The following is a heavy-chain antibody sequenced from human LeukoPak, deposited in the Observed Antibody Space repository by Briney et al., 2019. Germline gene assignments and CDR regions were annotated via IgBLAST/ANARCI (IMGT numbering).Heavy chain of an antibody. J-gene: IGHJ4*02. CDR1: GFAFSDYW. CDR3: ARGGYSYGHDY. Sequence: GGSLRLSCAASGFAFSDYWMSWVRQAPGKGLEWVAKIKPDGSEKYYVDSVKGRFTISRDKAKNSLYLQMNSLRDEDTAVNYCARGGYSYGHDYWGQGTLVTVSS. D-gene: IGHD5-18*01. V-gene: IGHV3-7*01. CDR2: IKPDGSEK.